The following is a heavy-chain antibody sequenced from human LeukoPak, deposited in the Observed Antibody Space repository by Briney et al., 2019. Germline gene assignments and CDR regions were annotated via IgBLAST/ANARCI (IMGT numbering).Heavy chain of an antibody. CDR3: TRLSRFGSGTFDAFDI. Sequence: PGGSLKLSCAASGFTFSDSTMHWVRQASGEGLEWVGRIRNKADSYATAYAASVKGRFTTSRDDSKNTASLQMNSLKTEDTAVYYCTRLSRFGSGTFDAFDIWGQGTMVTVSS. J-gene: IGHJ3*02. V-gene: IGHV3-73*01. CDR2: IRNKADSYAT. D-gene: IGHD3-10*01. CDR1: GFTFSDST.